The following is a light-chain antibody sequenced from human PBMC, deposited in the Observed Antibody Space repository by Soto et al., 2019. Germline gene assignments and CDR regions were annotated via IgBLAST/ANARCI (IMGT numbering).Light chain of an antibody. CDR2: DVS. V-gene: IGLV2-14*01. Sequence: QSVLTQPASVSGSPGQSITISCTGTSSEVGGYNFVSWYQQHPGKAPKFMIYDVSNRPSGVSNRFSGSKSGSTASLTISGLQAEDEAHYYCCSYTSSETVVFGGGTKVTVL. CDR1: SSEVGGYNF. CDR3: CSYTSSETVV. J-gene: IGLJ3*02.